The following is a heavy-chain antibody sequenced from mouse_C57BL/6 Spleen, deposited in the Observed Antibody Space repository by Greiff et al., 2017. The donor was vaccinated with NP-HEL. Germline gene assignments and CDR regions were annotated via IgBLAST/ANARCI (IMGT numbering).Heavy chain of an antibody. CDR2: IDPEDGET. Sequence: EVQLQQSGAELVKPGASVKLSCTASGFNIKDYYMHWVKQRTEQGLEWIGRIDPEDGETKYAPNFQGKATITADTSSNTAYLQLSSLTSEDTAVYYCARTTGGAFDYWGQGTTLTVSS. CDR1: GFNIKDYY. D-gene: IGHD1-1*01. V-gene: IGHV14-2*01. CDR3: ARTTGGAFDY. J-gene: IGHJ2*01.